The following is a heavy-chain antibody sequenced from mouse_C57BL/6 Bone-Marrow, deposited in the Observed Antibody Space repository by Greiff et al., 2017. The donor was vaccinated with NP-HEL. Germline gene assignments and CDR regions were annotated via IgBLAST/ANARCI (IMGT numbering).Heavy chain of an antibody. Sequence: EVKLMESGAELVRPGASVKLSCTASGFNIKDDYMHWVKQRPEQGLEWIGWIDPENGDTEYASKFQGKATITADTSSNTAYLQLSSLTSEDTAVYYCTLSFFDYWGQGTTLTVSS. J-gene: IGHJ2*01. CDR3: TLSFFDY. CDR2: IDPENGDT. D-gene: IGHD1-1*01. CDR1: GFNIKDDY. V-gene: IGHV14-4*01.